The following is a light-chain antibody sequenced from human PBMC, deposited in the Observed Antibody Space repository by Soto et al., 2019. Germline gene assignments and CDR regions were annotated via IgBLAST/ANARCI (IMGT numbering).Light chain of an antibody. CDR3: SSYTSSSTQV. CDR1: SSDVGGYNY. Sequence: QSPLTQPASVSGSPGQSITISCTGTSSDVGGYNYVSWYQQHPGKAPKLMIYEVSNRPSGVSNRFSGSKSGNTASLTISGLQAEDEADYYCSSYTSSSTQVFGGGTQLTVL. CDR2: EVS. V-gene: IGLV2-14*01. J-gene: IGLJ3*02.